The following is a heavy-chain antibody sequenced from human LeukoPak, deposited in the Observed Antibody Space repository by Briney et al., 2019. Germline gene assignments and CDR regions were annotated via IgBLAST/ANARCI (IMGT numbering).Heavy chain of an antibody. V-gene: IGHV1-2*02. D-gene: IGHD6-19*01. CDR2: INPNSGGT. CDR1: GYTFTGYY. Sequence: GASVKVSCKASGYTFTGYYMYWVRQAPGQGLEWMGWINPNSGGTNYAQKFQGRVTMTRDTSISTAYMELSRLRSDDTAVYYCARGVGAGTYYFDYWGQGTLVTVSS. J-gene: IGHJ4*02. CDR3: ARGVGAGTYYFDY.